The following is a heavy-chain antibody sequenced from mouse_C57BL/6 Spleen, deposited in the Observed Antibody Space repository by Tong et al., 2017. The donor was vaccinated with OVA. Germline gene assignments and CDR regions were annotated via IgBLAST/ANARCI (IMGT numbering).Heavy chain of an antibody. D-gene: IGHD2-1*01. CDR1: GYTFTSYW. CDR3: ARGGNYRPWFAY. Sequence: EVQLQESGTVLARPGASVKMSCKTSGYTFTSYWMHWVKQRPGQGLEWIGAIYPGNSDTSYNQKFKGKAKLTAVTSASTAYMELSSLTSEDSAVYYCARGGNYRPWFAYWGQGTLVTVSA. J-gene: IGHJ3*01. CDR2: IYPGNSDT. V-gene: IGHV1-5*01.